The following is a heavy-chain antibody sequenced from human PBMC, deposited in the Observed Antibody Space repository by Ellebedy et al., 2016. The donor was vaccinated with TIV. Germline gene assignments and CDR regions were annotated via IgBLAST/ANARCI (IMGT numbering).Heavy chain of an antibody. CDR3: ARGGASSSWFWRN. CDR1: GSTISRSW. J-gene: IGHJ4*02. Sequence: GESLKISCAASGSTISRSWMSWVRQAPGKGLEWVANIQKHGGEKYYVDSVKGRFTISRDDPKNSLYLEMSSLTDDDTAVYYCARGGASSSWFWRNWGQGTRVTVSS. D-gene: IGHD6-13*01. CDR2: IQKHGGEK. V-gene: IGHV3-7*03.